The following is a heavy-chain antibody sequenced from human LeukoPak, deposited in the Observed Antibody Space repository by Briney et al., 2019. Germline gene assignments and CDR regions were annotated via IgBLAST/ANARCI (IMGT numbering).Heavy chain of an antibody. V-gene: IGHV3-48*01. J-gene: IGHJ4*02. CDR1: GFTFSSYS. CDR2: ISSSSSTI. Sequence: GGSLRLSCAASGFTFSSYSMNWVRQAPGKGLEWVSYISSSSSTIYYADSVKGRFTISRDNAKNSLYLQMNSLRAEDTAVYYCAREGWVYCTNGVCPMSYWGQGTLVTVSS. CDR3: AREGWVYCTNGVCPMSY. D-gene: IGHD2-8*01.